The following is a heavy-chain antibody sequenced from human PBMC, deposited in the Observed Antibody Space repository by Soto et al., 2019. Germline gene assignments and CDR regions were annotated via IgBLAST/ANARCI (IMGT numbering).Heavy chain of an antibody. V-gene: IGHV3-49*03. J-gene: IGHJ6*03. D-gene: IGHD6-19*01. CDR3: TRDLRIAVAGYYYYMDV. CDR2: IRSKAYGGTT. Sequence: GGSLRLSCTASGFTFGDYAMSWFRQAPGKGLEWVGFIRSKAYGGTTEYAASVKGRFTISRDDSKSIAYLQMNSLKTEDTAVYYCTRDLRIAVAGYYYYMDVWGKGTTVTVSS. CDR1: GFTFGDYA.